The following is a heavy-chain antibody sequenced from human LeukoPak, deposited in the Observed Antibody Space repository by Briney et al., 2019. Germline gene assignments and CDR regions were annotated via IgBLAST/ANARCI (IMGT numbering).Heavy chain of an antibody. CDR1: GYTFTGYY. V-gene: IGHV1-2*02. CDR3: ARDSESWYQLPTALHYYYYMDV. CDR2: INPNNGGT. Sequence: ASVKVSCKASGYTFTGYYIHWVRQAPGQGLEWMGWINPNNGGTNYVQKFQGRVTMTRDTSISTAYMELSRLRSDDTAVYCCARDSESWYQLPTALHYYYYMDVWGKGTTVTVSS. D-gene: IGHD2-2*01. J-gene: IGHJ6*03.